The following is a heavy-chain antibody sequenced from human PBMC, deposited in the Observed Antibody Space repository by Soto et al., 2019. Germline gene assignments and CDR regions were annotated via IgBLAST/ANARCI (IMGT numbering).Heavy chain of an antibody. J-gene: IGHJ4*02. Sequence: PSETLSLTCSVSGVSITGSYWSWTRQPPGKTLEWIGYVYHSGTTTYNPSLKIRVSISVDTSKNQFSLRLTSVIAADTAVYYCARDMPYGAGSLAGCDYWGQGILVTVSS. CDR3: ARDMPYGAGSLAGCDY. D-gene: IGHD1-26*01. CDR1: GVSITGSY. CDR2: VYHSGTT. V-gene: IGHV4-59*01.